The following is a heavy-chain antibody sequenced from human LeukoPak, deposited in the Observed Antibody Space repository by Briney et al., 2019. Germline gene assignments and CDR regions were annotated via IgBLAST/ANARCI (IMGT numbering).Heavy chain of an antibody. Sequence: ASVKVSCKASGYTFTSYYMHWVRQAPGQGLEWMGIINPSGGSTSYAQKFQGRVTMTRDTPTSTVYMELSSLRSEDTAVYYCARDHEGYCSSTSCYRGDAFDIWGQGTMVTVSS. D-gene: IGHD2-2*02. CDR1: GYTFTSYY. V-gene: IGHV1-46*03. CDR3: ARDHEGYCSSTSCYRGDAFDI. J-gene: IGHJ3*02. CDR2: INPSGGST.